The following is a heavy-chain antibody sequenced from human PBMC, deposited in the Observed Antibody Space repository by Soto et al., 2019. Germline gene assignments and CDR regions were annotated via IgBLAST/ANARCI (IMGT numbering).Heavy chain of an antibody. D-gene: IGHD5-12*01. J-gene: IGHJ4*02. CDR1: GFTFSSYA. V-gene: IGHV3-30-3*01. Sequence: QVQLVESGGGVVQPGRSLRLSCAASGFTFSSYAMHWVRQAPGKGLEWVAVISYDGSNKYYADSEKGRFTISRDNSKNTLYLQMNSLRAEDTAVYYCARASVATVVWGQGTLVTVSS. CDR3: ARASVATVV. CDR2: ISYDGSNK.